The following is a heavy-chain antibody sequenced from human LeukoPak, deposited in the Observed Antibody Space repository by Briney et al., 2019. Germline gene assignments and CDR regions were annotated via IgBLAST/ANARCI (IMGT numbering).Heavy chain of an antibody. CDR2: IIPIFGTA. D-gene: IGHD4-23*01. CDR1: GGTFSSYA. V-gene: IGHV1-69*06. J-gene: IGHJ3*02. Sequence: SVKVSCKASGGTFSSYAISWVRQAPGQGLEWMGGIIPIFGTANYAQKFQGRVTITADKSTSTAYMELSSLRSEDTAVYYCARDPGFGYGGNSGAFDIWGQGTMVTVSS. CDR3: ARDPGFGYGGNSGAFDI.